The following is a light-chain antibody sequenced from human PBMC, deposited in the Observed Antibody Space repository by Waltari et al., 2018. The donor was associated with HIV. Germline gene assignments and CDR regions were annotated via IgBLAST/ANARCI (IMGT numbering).Light chain of an antibody. CDR3: LSADTTRTYV. Sequence: SSELTQPPSLSVSPGQTARITCARDASRQTNTHWFQQKPPHAPVVVIHKNTERTSRLAERSCAARAGTAVTLTITGVQTDDEADYYCLSADTTRTYVFGPGTTVTVL. J-gene: IGLJ1*01. V-gene: IGLV3-25*03. CDR2: KNT. CDR1: ASRQTN.